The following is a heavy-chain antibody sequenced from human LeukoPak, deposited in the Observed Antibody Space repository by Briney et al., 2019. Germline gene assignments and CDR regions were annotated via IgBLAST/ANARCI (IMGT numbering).Heavy chain of an antibody. J-gene: IGHJ4*02. D-gene: IGHD2/OR15-2a*01. CDR3: VRDFPNSKPRFDW. V-gene: IGHV3-30*03. CDR1: GFTFTSYN. Sequence: GGSLRLSCAASGFTFTSYNFHWVRQAPGKGLQWVGMISYDGNKKYEDSVKGRIIISRENSKNTLYLQMTSLRVEDTAVYFCVRDFPNSKPRFDWWGQGTLVTVSS. CDR2: ISYDGNKK.